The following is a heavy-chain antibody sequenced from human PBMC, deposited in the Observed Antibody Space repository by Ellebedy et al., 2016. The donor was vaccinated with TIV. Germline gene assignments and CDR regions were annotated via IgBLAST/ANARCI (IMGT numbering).Heavy chain of an antibody. CDR2: ISSSSSTI. CDR1: GFTFSTYW. D-gene: IGHD6-19*01. J-gene: IGHJ6*02. CDR3: AKTNRAGIAVAGTPYYYYGMDV. Sequence: GESLKISCAASGFTFSTYWIIWVRQAPGEGLEWISFISSSSSTIYYADSVKGRFTISRDNAKNSLYLQMNSLRAEDSAVYYCAKTNRAGIAVAGTPYYYYGMDVWGQGTTVTVSS. V-gene: IGHV3-48*04.